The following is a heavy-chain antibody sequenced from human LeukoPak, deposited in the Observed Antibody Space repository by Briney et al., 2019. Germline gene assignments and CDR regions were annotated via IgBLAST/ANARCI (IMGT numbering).Heavy chain of an antibody. CDR1: GGSISSYY. CDR2: IYYSGRT. V-gene: IGHV4-59*01. J-gene: IGHJ3*01. D-gene: IGHD5-18*01. Sequence: PSETLSLTCTVSGGSISSYYWSWIRQPPGKGLEWIGCIYYSGRTNYSPSLKSRVTISVDTSNNQFSLKLSFVTAADTAVYYCARGYSYGYDALDVWGQGTMVTVSS. CDR3: ARGYSYGYDALDV.